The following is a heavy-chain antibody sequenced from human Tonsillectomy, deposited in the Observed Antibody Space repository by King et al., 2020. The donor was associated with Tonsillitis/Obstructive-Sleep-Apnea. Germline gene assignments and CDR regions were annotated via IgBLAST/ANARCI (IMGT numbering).Heavy chain of an antibody. Sequence: VQLVESGGGLVQPGGSLRLSFAASGFTVSSSYMSWVRQATGKVLELCSVIYSVGTTYYADSVKGRFTISRDNSKNTLFLQMNSLRAEDTAVYYCARDSPIPNSGYDPYDYYYMDVWGKGTTVTVSS. CDR2: IYSVGTT. J-gene: IGHJ6*03. D-gene: IGHD5-12*01. V-gene: IGHV3-66*01. CDR1: GFTVSSSY. CDR3: ARDSPIPNSGYDPYDYYYMDV.